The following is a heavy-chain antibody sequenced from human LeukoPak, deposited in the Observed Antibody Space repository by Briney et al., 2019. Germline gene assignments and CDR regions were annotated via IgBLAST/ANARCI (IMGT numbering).Heavy chain of an antibody. CDR2: IRYDGSNK. J-gene: IGHJ4*02. D-gene: IGHD2-15*01. Sequence: GGSLRLSCAASGFTFSSYGMHWVRQAPGKGLEWVALIRYDGSNKYYADSVKGRFTISRDNSKNTLYLQMNSLRAEDTAVYYCAKEGVGYCSGGSCYYFDYWGQGTLVTVSS. CDR1: GFTFSSYG. CDR3: AKEGVGYCSGGSCYYFDY. V-gene: IGHV3-30*02.